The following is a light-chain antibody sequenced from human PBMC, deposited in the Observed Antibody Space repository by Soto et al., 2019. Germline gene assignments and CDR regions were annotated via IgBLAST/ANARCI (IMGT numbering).Light chain of an antibody. CDR1: QSVTANY. J-gene: IGKJ2*01. CDR3: HQYSATPYT. Sequence: ENVLTQSPGTLSLSPGETATLSCRASQSVTANYLAWYQQKPGQAPRLLIFGAANSATGIPDRISCSGAGTDATLTISGLEPEDVAVYYCHQYSATPYTFGQGTHLEIK. CDR2: GAA. V-gene: IGKV3-20*01.